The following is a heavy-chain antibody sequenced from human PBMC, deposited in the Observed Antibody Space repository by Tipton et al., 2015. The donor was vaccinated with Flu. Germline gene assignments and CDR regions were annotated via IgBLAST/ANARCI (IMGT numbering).Heavy chain of an antibody. Sequence: TLSLTCGVSGDSIRSSNHYWGWIRQPPGKGLEWIGNTFHSGNTYLNPSLKGRVTISIDTSKNQFSLKLSSVTAADTAVYYCARRDYSNYVSEPKNWFDPWGQGALVTVSS. CDR1: GDSIRSSNHY. CDR3: ARRDYSNYVSEPKNWFDP. J-gene: IGHJ5*02. CDR2: TFHSGNT. V-gene: IGHV4-39*07. D-gene: IGHD4-11*01.